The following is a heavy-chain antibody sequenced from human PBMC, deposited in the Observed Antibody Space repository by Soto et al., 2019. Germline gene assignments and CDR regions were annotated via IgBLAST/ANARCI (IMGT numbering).Heavy chain of an antibody. J-gene: IGHJ6*02. V-gene: IGHV4-31*01. CDR3: AREFGGYKNYYYYAVDV. CDR2: IYHSGNT. D-gene: IGHD2-15*01. Sequence: QVQLQESGPGLVKPSETLSLTCTVSGGSINVGGNYWTWIRQHPGKGLEWIGNIYHSGNTHYNPSLKSLLTISLVTSKNQFSLRLNSVTAADTAVYYCAREFGGYKNYYYYAVDVWGQGTAVTVSS. CDR1: GGSINVGGNY.